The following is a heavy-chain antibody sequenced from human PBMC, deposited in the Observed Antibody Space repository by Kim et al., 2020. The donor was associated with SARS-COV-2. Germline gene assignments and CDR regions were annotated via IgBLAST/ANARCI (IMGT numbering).Heavy chain of an antibody. CDR1: GFMFSTYN. J-gene: IGHJ5*02. CDR3: ARGIQGAGRKNWLEP. CDR2: ISGGGDTI. Sequence: GGSLRLSCAASGFMFSTYNMNWVRQAPGKGLDWVSVISGGGDTIYYADSVKGRFTISRDNSKNSLYLQMNSLRAEDTAIYFCARGIQGAGRKNWLEPWGQGTLVSVSS. V-gene: IGHV3-21*01. D-gene: IGHD6-13*01.